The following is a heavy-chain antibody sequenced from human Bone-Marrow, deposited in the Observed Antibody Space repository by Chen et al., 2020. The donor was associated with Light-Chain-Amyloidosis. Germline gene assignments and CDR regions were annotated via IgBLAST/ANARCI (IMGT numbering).Heavy chain of an antibody. CDR3: ARRIFGIARTAYSYYMDV. CDR1: GGSLSGYY. V-gene: IGHV4-34*01. Sequence: QVQLQQWGAGLLKPSETLSLTCGVYGGSLSGYYWRWIRQSPGKGLEWIGEINHSGDTKYNTSLRGRVTISVDTSKNQFSLKLRSVTAADTAVYYCARRIFGIARTAYSYYMDVWGKGTTVTVSS. J-gene: IGHJ6*03. D-gene: IGHD3-3*01. CDR2: INHSGDT.